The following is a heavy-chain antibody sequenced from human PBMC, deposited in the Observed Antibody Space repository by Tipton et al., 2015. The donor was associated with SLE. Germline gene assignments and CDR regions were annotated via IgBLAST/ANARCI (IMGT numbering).Heavy chain of an antibody. D-gene: IGHD4-11*01. V-gene: IGHV3-21*01. CDR1: GFTFSYYN. J-gene: IGHJ4*02. Sequence: SLRLSCTASGFTFSYYNMNWVRQAPGEGLEWVSSISSTGIYIYNADSLKGRFTISRGNAKNSLYLQMNSLRAEDTAVYYCVRDKVTYFDYWGQGTLVTVSS. CDR3: VRDKVTYFDY. CDR2: ISSTGIYI.